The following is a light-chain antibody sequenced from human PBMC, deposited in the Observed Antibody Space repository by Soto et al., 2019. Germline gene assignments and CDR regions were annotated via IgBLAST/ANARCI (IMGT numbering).Light chain of an antibody. Sequence: QSALTQPASVSGSPGQSITISCTGTSSDVGGYNYVSWYQQHPGKVPKLMIYDVRNRPSGVSNRFSGSKSGNTASLTISGLQAEDEADYYCSSYTSSSTLYVFGTGTKLTVL. CDR2: DVR. V-gene: IGLV2-14*01. CDR3: SSYTSSSTLYV. J-gene: IGLJ1*01. CDR1: SSDVGGYNY.